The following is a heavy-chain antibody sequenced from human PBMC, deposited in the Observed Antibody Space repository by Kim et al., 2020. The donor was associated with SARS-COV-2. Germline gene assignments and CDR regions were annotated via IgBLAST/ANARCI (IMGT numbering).Heavy chain of an antibody. D-gene: IGHD6-13*01. CDR1: GFTFSSYD. CDR2: IGTAGDT. J-gene: IGHJ6*02. V-gene: IGHV3-13*04. Sequence: GGSLRLSCAASGFTFSSYDMHWVCQATGKGLEWVSAIGTAGDTYYPGSVKGRFTISRENAKNSLYLQMNSLRAGDTAVYYCARGLSSSSWSLSGMDVWGQGTTVTVSS. CDR3: ARGLSSSSWSLSGMDV.